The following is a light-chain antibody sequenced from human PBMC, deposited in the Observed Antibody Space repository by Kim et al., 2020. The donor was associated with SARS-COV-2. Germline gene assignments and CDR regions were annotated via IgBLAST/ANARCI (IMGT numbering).Light chain of an antibody. Sequence: GSPAQTASMTCSGDQRGNNYVYWYQKTPGPSPLLVHYQDTKRPSGIPERFSGSKSGNNATLTISGTQAVDEADFYCQAWDSTTAIFGGGTQLTVL. CDR2: QDT. J-gene: IGLJ2*01. V-gene: IGLV3-1*01. CDR1: QRGNNY. CDR3: QAWDSTTAI.